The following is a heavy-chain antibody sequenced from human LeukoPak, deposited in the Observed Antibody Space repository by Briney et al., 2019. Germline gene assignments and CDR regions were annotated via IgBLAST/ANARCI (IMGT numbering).Heavy chain of an antibody. CDR2: IYTGGSV. J-gene: IGHJ3*02. D-gene: IGHD3/OR15-3a*01. CDR1: GFTVTETY. CDR3: AAGGLRKDTHAFEI. Sequence: GGTLRLSCAVSGFTVTETYVTWVRQTPGKGLDWVSLIYTGGSVYYGDSVKGRFNISRDISRNTLYLQMNALRAEDTAVYYCAAGGLRKDTHAFEIWGQGTVVTVSS. V-gene: IGHV3-53*01.